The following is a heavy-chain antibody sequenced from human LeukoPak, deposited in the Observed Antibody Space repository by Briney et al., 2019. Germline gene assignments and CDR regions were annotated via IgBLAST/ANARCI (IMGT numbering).Heavy chain of an antibody. CDR3: ARSRIYCSGGSCYSLSFTYYYYGMDV. V-gene: IGHV4-31*03. J-gene: IGHJ6*02. Sequence: SQTLSLTCTVSGGSISSGGYYWSWIRQHPGKGLEWIGYIYYSGSTYYNPSLKSRVTISVDTSKNQFSLKLSSVTAADTAVYYCARSRIYCSGGSCYSLSFTYYYYGMDVWGQGTTVTVSS. CDR1: GGSISSGGYY. CDR2: IYYSGST. D-gene: IGHD2-15*01.